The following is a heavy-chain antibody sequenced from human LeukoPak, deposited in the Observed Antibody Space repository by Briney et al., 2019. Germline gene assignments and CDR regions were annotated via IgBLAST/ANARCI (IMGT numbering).Heavy chain of an antibody. Sequence: SETLSLTCTISGGSISSSSYYWGWIRQPPGKGLEWIGTIYYTGSAYYNPSLKSRVTISVDTSKNQFSLKLSSVTAADTAVYYCARERAPYGDYFIDYWGQGTLVTVSS. D-gene: IGHD4-17*01. CDR3: ARERAPYGDYFIDY. CDR1: GGSISSSSYY. J-gene: IGHJ4*02. CDR2: IYYTGSA. V-gene: IGHV4-39*07.